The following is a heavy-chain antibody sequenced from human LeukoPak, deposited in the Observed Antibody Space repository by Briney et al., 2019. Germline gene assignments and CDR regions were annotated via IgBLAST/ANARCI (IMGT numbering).Heavy chain of an antibody. V-gene: IGHV3-7*01. J-gene: IGHJ4*02. D-gene: IGHD7-27*01. CDR1: GFSFSTYW. CDR2: VKHGGGDK. Sequence: GGSLRLSCAVSGFSFSTYWMAWVRQAPGKGLEWVACVKHGGGDKYYLDSVKGRFTISRDNTENSLYLQMNNLRAEDAAVYYCARDRLGTYFDYWGQGALVTVSS. CDR3: ARDRLGTYFDY.